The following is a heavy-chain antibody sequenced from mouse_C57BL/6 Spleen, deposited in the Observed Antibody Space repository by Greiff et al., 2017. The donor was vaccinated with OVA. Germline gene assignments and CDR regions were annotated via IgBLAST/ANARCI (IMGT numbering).Heavy chain of an antibody. CDR2: LNPNNGGT. J-gene: IGHJ3*01. V-gene: IGHV1-26*01. Sequence: VQLQQSGPELVKPGASVKISCKASGYTFTAFYMNWVKQSHGKSLEWLGDLNPNNGGTSYNQKFNGTATLTVDKSSSTAYMELRSLTAEDSAVDYCARDYCSSSFAYWGQGTLVTVSA. D-gene: IGHD1-1*01. CDR3: ARDYCSSSFAY. CDR1: GYTFTAFY.